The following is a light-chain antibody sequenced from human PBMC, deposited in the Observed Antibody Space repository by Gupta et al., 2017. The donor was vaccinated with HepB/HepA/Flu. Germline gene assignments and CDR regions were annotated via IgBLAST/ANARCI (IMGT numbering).Light chain of an antibody. CDR3: QVWDTSGDHPV. CDR2: DDT. CDR1: DIGGKS. Sequence: SYVLTQPRSVSVAPGKTARINCGGDDIGGKSVHWYQQKAGQAPMVVVHDDTDRPSGIPERFSGSNSGNTATLTITRVEAGDEADYYCQVWDTSGDHPVFGTGTKVTV. V-gene: IGLV3-21*03. J-gene: IGLJ1*01.